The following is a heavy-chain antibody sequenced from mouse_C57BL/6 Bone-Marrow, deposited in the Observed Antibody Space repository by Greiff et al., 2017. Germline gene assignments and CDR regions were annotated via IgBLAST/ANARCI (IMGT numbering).Heavy chain of an antibody. Sequence: QVQLKESGAELVRPGASVTLSCKASGYTFTDYELHWVKQTPVHGLEWIGAIDPETGGTAYNQKFKGKAILTADKSSSTAYMELRSLTSEDSAVYYCTRGGTTVVATRYFDVWGTGTTVTVSS. J-gene: IGHJ1*03. CDR1: GYTFTDYE. V-gene: IGHV1-15*01. CDR3: TRGGTTVVATRYFDV. CDR2: IDPETGGT. D-gene: IGHD1-1*01.